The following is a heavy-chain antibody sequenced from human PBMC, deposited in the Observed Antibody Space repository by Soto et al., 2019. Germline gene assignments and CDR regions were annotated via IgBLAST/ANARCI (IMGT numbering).Heavy chain of an antibody. J-gene: IGHJ5*02. D-gene: IGHD2-2*01. CDR2: VYHSGSA. Sequence: QVQLQESGPGLVKPSETLSLTCDVSGASISSSRWWCWLRQPPGKGLEWIGEVYHSGSANYNPSLKSRVTMSIDKSKNQFSLRLSSVTAADTALYYCATVAVVPAALDPWGQGTLVTVSS. CDR3: ATVAVVPAALDP. V-gene: IGHV4-4*02. CDR1: GASISSSRW.